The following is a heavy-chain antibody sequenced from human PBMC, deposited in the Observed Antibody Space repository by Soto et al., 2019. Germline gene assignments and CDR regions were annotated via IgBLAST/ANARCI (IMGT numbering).Heavy chain of an antibody. D-gene: IGHD4-4*01. CDR1: GFTFSSYW. V-gene: IGHV3-7*01. CDR2: IKQDGSEK. J-gene: IGHJ3*02. Sequence: GGSLRLSCAASGFTFSSYWMSWVRQAPGKGLEWVANIKQDGSEKYYVDSVKGRFTISRDNAKNSLYLQMNSLRAEDTAVYYCARDQPTVTNDAFDIWGQGTMVTVSS. CDR3: ARDQPTVTNDAFDI.